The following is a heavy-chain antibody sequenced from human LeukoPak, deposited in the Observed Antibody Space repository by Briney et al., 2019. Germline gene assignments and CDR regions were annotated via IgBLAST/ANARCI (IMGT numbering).Heavy chain of an antibody. Sequence: PSQTLSLTCTVSGGSISSGGYYWSWIRQPPGKGLEWIGYIYHSGSTYYNPPLKSRVTISVDRSKNQFSLKLSSVTAADTAVYYCARGDSVFDYWGQGTLVTVSS. CDR2: IYHSGST. CDR3: ARGDSVFDY. CDR1: GGSISSGGYY. J-gene: IGHJ4*02. D-gene: IGHD3-16*01. V-gene: IGHV4-30-2*01.